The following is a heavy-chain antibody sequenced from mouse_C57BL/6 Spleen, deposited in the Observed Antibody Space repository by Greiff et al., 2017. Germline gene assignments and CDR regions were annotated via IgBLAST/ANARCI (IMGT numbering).Heavy chain of an antibody. CDR3: TRVDGGFDC. Sequence: QVQLQQSGAELVRPGASVTLSCKASGYTFTDYEMHWVKQTPVHGLEWIGAIDPVTGGTAYNQKFKGKAILTADKSSSTAYMELRSLTSEDSAVYYCTRVDGGFDCWGQGTTLTVSS. CDR1: GYTFTDYE. V-gene: IGHV1-15*01. CDR2: IDPVTGGT. J-gene: IGHJ2*01.